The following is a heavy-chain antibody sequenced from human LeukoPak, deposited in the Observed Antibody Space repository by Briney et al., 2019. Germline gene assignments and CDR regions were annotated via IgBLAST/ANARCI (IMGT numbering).Heavy chain of an antibody. V-gene: IGHV1-18*01. Sequence: ASVKVSCKASGYTFTSYGISWVRQAPGQGLEWMGWINPNSGGTNYAQKFQGRVTMTRDMSTSTVYMELSSLRSEDTAVYYCARGWDYRSPFDYWGQGTLVTVS. D-gene: IGHD3-16*01. J-gene: IGHJ4*02. CDR2: INPNSGGT. CDR3: ARGWDYRSPFDY. CDR1: GYTFTSYG.